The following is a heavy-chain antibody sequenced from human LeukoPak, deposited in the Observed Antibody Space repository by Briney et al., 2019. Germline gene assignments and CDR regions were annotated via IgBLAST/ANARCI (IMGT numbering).Heavy chain of an antibody. CDR1: GYSFTSYW. J-gene: IGHJ5*02. D-gene: IGHD2-2*01. Sequence: GESLKISCKGSGYSFTSYWIGWVRQMPGKGLEWMGIIYPGDSDTRYSPSFQGQVTISADKSISTAYLQWSSLKASDTAMYYCARLAGTLTIGYCSSTSCSNWFDPWGQGTLVTVSS. CDR2: IYPGDSDT. V-gene: IGHV5-51*01. CDR3: ARLAGTLTIGYCSSTSCSNWFDP.